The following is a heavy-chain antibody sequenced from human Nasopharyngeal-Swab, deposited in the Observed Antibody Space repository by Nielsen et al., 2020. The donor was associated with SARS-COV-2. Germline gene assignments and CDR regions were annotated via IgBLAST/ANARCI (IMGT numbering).Heavy chain of an antibody. J-gene: IGHJ4*02. CDR2: IYSGGST. D-gene: IGHD5-12*01. V-gene: IGHV3-53*01. Sequence: GESLKISCAASGFTVSTNYMSWVCQAPGKGLEWVSVIYSGGSTYYADSVKGRFTISRDNSKNTLYLQMNSLRAEDTAVYYCAREGLGNDFDYWGQGTLVTVSS. CDR1: GFTVSTNY. CDR3: AREGLGNDFDY.